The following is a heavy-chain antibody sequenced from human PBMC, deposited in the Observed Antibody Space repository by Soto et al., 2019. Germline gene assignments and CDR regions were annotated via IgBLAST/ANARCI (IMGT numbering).Heavy chain of an antibody. CDR2: ISSSSDYI. Sequence: PGGSLRLSSAVSGFTFTSYTMNWVRQAPGKGLEWVSSISSSSDYIYYADSMKGRVTISRDNAKNSLFLDMNSLTGEDTAVYYRARERVYATGPLDFWGQGTLVTVS. D-gene: IGHD6-13*01. CDR1: GFTFTSYT. CDR3: ARERVYATGPLDF. J-gene: IGHJ4*02. V-gene: IGHV3-21*06.